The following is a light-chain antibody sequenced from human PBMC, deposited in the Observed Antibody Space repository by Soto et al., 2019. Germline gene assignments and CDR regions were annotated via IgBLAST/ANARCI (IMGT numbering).Light chain of an antibody. CDR2: GVS. CDR3: QQYGTLPWT. V-gene: IGKV3-20*01. Sequence: EIVLTQSPGTLSLSPGERATLSCRASQSVSKTYLAWYQQKPGQAPRLLMFGVSSRATGIPDRFSGSWSGTVFTLTISRLEPGDFAVYYCQQYGTLPWTFGQGTKVEIK. J-gene: IGKJ1*01. CDR1: QSVSKTY.